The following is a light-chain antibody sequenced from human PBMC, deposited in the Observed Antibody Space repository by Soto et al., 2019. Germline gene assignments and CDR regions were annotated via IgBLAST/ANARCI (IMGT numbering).Light chain of an antibody. Sequence: QSVLTQSPSASASLGASVKLTCTLSSGHSSYAIAWHQQQPEKGPRSLMKLNSDGSHSKGDGIPDRFSGSSSGAERYLSISSLQSEDEADYYCRTWGTGIFGGGTKLTVL. CDR3: RTWGTGI. J-gene: IGLJ2*01. V-gene: IGLV4-69*01. CDR1: SGHSSYA. CDR2: LNSDGSH.